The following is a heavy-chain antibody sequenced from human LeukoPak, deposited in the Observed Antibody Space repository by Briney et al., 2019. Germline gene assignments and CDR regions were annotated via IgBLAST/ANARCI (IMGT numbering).Heavy chain of an antibody. V-gene: IGHV3-33*01. CDR2: IWSDASNQ. CDR1: GFTFGSYG. J-gene: IGHJ4*02. Sequence: HPGRSLRLSCAASGFTFGSYGMHWVRQAPGKGLEWASVIWSDASNQNYADSVKGRFTISRDNSKNTLFLQMNSLTADDTAVYYCARDRASNSYFDYWGQGTLVTVSS. D-gene: IGHD2-2*01. CDR3: ARDRASNSYFDY.